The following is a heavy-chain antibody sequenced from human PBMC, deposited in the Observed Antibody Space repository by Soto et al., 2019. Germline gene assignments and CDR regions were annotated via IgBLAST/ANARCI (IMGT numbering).Heavy chain of an antibody. J-gene: IGHJ4*02. Sequence: ASVKVSCKVSGYTLTELSMHWVRQAPGKGLEWMGGFDPEDGETIYAQKFQGRVTMTEDTSTDTAYMELSSLRSEDTAVYYCATSPNGYNNPLDYWGQGTLGTAPQ. CDR3: ATSPNGYNNPLDY. CDR1: GYTLTELS. D-gene: IGHD5-12*01. CDR2: FDPEDGET. V-gene: IGHV1-24*01.